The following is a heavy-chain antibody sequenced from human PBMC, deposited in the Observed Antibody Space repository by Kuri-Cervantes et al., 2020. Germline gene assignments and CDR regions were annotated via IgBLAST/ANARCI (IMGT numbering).Heavy chain of an antibody. CDR3: ANSHFDY. J-gene: IGHJ4*02. CDR2: ISYDGSNK. Sequence: GGSLRLSCAASGFTFSSYAMHWVRQAPGKGLEWVAVISYDGSNKYYADSVKGRFTISRDNSTNTLYLQMNSLRAEDTAVYYCANSHFDYWGQGTLVTVSS. D-gene: IGHD2-15*01. CDR1: GFTFSSYA. V-gene: IGHV3-30*04.